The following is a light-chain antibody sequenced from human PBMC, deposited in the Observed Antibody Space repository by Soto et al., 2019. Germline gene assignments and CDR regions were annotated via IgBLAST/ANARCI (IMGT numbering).Light chain of an antibody. Sequence: QSALTQPASVSGSPGQSITISCTGTSSDIGGYNYISWYQQLPGKAPKFIIYDVRKRPSGVSNRFSGSRSGNTASLTISGLQAEDEADSYCSSYTSSSTVIFGGWTKLTVL. CDR1: SSDIGGYNY. V-gene: IGLV2-14*01. CDR3: SSYTSSSTVI. J-gene: IGLJ2*01. CDR2: DVR.